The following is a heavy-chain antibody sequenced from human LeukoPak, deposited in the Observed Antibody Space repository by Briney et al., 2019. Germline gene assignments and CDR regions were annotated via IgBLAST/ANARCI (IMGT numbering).Heavy chain of an antibody. V-gene: IGHV3-30*18. CDR3: AKAPTPYGSGSYSPD. CDR1: GFRFSSYD. Sequence: HAGGSLRLSCAASGFRFSSYDMHWVRQAPGKGLDWVAAISSDGSKKSYGDSVKGRFTISRDNSKNTLYLQMNSLRPEDTAMFYCAKAPTPYGSGSYSPDWGQGTLVTVSS. J-gene: IGHJ4*02. D-gene: IGHD3-10*01. CDR2: ISSDGSKK.